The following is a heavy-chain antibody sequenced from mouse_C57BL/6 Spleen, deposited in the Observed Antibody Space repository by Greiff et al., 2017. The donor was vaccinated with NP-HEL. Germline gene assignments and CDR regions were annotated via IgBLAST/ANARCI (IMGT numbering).Heavy chain of an antibody. J-gene: IGHJ4*01. CDR3: ARKRGLLRYAMDY. CDR2: IWSDGST. CDR1: GFSFTSYG. V-gene: IGHV2-6*02. D-gene: IGHD1-1*01. Sequence: QVQLQQSGPGLVAPSQSLSITCTVSGFSFTSYGVHWVRQPPGKGLEWLVVIWSDGSTTYNSALKSRLSISKDNSKSQVFLKMNSLQTDDTAMYYCARKRGLLRYAMDYWGQGTSVTVSS.